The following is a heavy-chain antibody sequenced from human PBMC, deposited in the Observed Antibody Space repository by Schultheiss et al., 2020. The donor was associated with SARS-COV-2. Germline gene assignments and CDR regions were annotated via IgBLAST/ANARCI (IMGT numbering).Heavy chain of an antibody. J-gene: IGHJ4*02. CDR1: GFNFRAFA. D-gene: IGHD3-22*01. CDR3: AKARYIGTMIVVVDY. V-gene: IGHV3-23*01. Sequence: GGSLRLSCAASGFNFRAFAMSWVRQAPGKGLEWVSAISGSGGSTYYADSVKGRFTISRDKSKNTLYLQMNSLRAEDTAVYYCAKARYIGTMIVVVDYWGQGTLVTVSS. CDR2: ISGSGGST.